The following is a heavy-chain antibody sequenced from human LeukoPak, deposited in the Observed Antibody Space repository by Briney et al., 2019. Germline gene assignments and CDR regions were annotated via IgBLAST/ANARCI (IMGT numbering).Heavy chain of an antibody. Sequence: ASVKVSCKASGYTFTSYGISWVRQAPGQGLEWMGWISAYNGNTNYAQKLQGRVTMTTDTSTSTAYMELRSLRSDDTAVYYCARVLRTGWYYGSGSHLAYWGQGTLVTVSS. D-gene: IGHD3-10*01. CDR2: ISAYNGNT. CDR3: ARVLRTGWYYGSGSHLAY. V-gene: IGHV1-18*01. J-gene: IGHJ4*02. CDR1: GYTFTSYG.